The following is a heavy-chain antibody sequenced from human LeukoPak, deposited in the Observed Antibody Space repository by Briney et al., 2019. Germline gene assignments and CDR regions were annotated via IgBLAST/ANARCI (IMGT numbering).Heavy chain of an antibody. CDR2: ISTNGDIT. Sequence: PGGSLRLSCAASGFTFSSYAMHWVRQAPGKGLEYVSGISTNGDITYYTNSVKDRFTISRDNSKNTVYLQLGSLRAEDTAVYYCARDDGYDNSGYNFFDHWGQGTLVTVSS. V-gene: IGHV3-64*01. D-gene: IGHD3-22*01. CDR1: GFTFSSYA. J-gene: IGHJ4*02. CDR3: ARDDGYDNSGYNFFDH.